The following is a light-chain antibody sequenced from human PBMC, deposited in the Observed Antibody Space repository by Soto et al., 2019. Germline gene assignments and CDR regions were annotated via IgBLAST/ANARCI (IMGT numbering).Light chain of an antibody. CDR2: GAS. V-gene: IGKV3-15*01. Sequence: EIVVTQSPATLSVSPAERAALSCRASQSVSSNLAWYQQKPGLAPRLLIYGASTRATGIPARFSGSGSGTEFTLTISSLQSEDFAVYYCQQYNNWPPTFGQGTRLEIK. J-gene: IGKJ5*01. CDR1: QSVSSN. CDR3: QQYNNWPPT.